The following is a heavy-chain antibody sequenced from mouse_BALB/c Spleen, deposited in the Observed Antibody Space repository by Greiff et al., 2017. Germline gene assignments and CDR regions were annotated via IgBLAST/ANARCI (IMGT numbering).Heavy chain of an antibody. CDR1: GYTFTSYW. CDR3: ARDDYYAYDEGAMDY. D-gene: IGHD2-2*01. Sequence: QVQLQQSGPELVRPGASVKMSCKATGYTFTSYWMHWVKPRPGQGLEWIGMIDPSNSETRLNQKFKDKATLNVDKSSNTAYMQLSSLTSEDSAVYYCARDDYYAYDEGAMDYWGQGTSVTVSS. CDR2: IDPSNSET. V-gene: IGHV1S127*01. J-gene: IGHJ4*01.